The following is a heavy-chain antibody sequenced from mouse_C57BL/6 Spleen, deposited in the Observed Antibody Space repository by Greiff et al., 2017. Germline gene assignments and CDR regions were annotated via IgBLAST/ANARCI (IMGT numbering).Heavy chain of an antibody. J-gene: IGHJ4*01. V-gene: IGHV1-64*01. CDR2: IHPNSGST. CDR1: GYTFTSYW. Sequence: QVQLQQPGAELVKPGASVKLSCKASGYTFTSYWMHWVKQRPGQGLEWIGMIHPNSGSTNYNEKFKSKATLTVDKSSSTAYMQLSSLTSEDSAVYYCARSPLVYYAMDYWGQGTSVTVSS. CDR3: ARSPLVYYAMDY.